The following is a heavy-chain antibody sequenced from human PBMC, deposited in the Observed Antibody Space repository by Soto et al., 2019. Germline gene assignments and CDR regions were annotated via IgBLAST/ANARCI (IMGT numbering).Heavy chain of an antibody. CDR3: ARESGGATATLDYYYFYMDV. V-gene: IGHV1-2*04. J-gene: IGHJ6*03. CDR1: GDSFNDYY. D-gene: IGHD2-15*01. Sequence: QVQLVQSGAEVRKPGASVTVSCRSSGDSFNDYYIHWVRQAPGQGFEWMGWINPNGGVTKYAQKFHVWVRMSRDTSIRTVYMQLSRLRSDDTAVYYCARESGGATATLDYYYFYMDVWGTGTTVTVSS. CDR2: INPNGGVT.